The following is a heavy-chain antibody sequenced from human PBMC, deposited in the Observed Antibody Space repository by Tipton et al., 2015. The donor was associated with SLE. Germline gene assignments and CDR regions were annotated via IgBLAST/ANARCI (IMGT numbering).Heavy chain of an antibody. D-gene: IGHD6-19*01. V-gene: IGHV3-7*01. CDR2: IKQDGSEK. Sequence: SLRLSCAASGFTFSGYWMHWVRQAPGKGLEWVANIKQDGSEKYYVDSVKGRFTISRDNAKNSLYLQMNSLRAEDTAVYYCARAGAGPKPYWGQGTLVTVSS. CDR1: GFTFSGYW. CDR3: ARAGAGPKPY. J-gene: IGHJ4*02.